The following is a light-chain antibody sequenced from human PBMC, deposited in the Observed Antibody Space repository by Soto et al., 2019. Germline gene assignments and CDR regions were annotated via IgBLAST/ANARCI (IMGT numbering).Light chain of an antibody. CDR1: SSDVGGYNF. CDR2: EVS. J-gene: IGLJ2*01. Sequence: QSVLTQPPSASGSPGQSVTISCTGTSSDVGGYNFVSWYQQHPGKAPKLMIYEVSKRPSGVPYRFSGSKSGNTASLTVSGLQAEDEADYYCSSYAGSNNFPVLFGGGTKLTVL. V-gene: IGLV2-8*01. CDR3: SSYAGSNNFPVL.